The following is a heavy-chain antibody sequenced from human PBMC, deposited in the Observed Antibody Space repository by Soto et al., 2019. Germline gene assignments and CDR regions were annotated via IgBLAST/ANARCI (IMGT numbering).Heavy chain of an antibody. CDR1: GGSISSGCYY. D-gene: IGHD1-26*01. CDR3: ASSYRGLDYYYYYMDV. J-gene: IGHJ6*03. Sequence: PSETLSLTCTVSGGSISSGCYYWSWIRQHPGKGLEWIGYIYYSGSTYYNPSLKSRVTISVDTSKNQFSLKLSSVTAADTAVYYCASSYRGLDYYYYYMDVWGKGTTVTVSS. V-gene: IGHV4-31*03. CDR2: IYYSGST.